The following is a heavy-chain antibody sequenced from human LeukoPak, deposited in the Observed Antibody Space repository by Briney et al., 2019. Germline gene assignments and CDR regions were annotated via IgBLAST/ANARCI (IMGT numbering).Heavy chain of an antibody. D-gene: IGHD6-19*01. Sequence: PSETLSLTCTLSGGSICTFYWSGMRQPPGKGLEWIGYIYYTGSTNYNPSLKSRVTISVDTSKNQFSLKLSPVTAADTPVYYCARRPHTGYSGDWGRQDHYYGMMVWGQETTVTVSS. V-gene: IGHV4-59*08. CDR2: IYYTGST. CDR1: GGSICTFY. CDR3: ARRPHTGYSGDWGRQDHYYGMMV. J-gene: IGHJ6*02.